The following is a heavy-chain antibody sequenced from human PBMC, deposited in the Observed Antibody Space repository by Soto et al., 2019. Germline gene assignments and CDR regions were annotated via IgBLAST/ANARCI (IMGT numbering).Heavy chain of an antibody. D-gene: IGHD3-10*01. J-gene: IGHJ4*02. CDR2: IHRGGST. V-gene: IGHV3-66*01. CDR1: GFTVGNNY. CDR3: ARSANTYASPFDY. Sequence: PGGSLRLSCAASGFTVGNNYMSWVRQAPGKGLEWVSIIHRGGSTSYADSVKGRFTISRDSSKNILYLQINGLTADDTAVYYCARSANTYASPFDYWGQGALVTVSS.